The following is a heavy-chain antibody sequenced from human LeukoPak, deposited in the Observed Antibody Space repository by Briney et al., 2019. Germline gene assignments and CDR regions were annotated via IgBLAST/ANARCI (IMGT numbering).Heavy chain of an antibody. CDR2: IDGGGDKT. Sequence: PGGSLRLSCAASGFTLSTYAMSWVRQAPGKGLEWVSAIDGGGDKTYNADSVKGRFTISRDSAKNTVFLQMNSLRAEDTAVYYCARSATSGWYAEYFQHWGQGILVTVSS. J-gene: IGHJ1*01. V-gene: IGHV3-23*01. CDR3: ARSATSGWYAEYFQH. CDR1: GFTLSTYA. D-gene: IGHD6-19*01.